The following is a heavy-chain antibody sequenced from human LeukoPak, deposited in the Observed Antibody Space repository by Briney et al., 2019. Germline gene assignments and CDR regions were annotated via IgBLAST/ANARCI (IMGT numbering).Heavy chain of an antibody. CDR3: ARVIWGGGSYYFDY. CDR2: IYTSGST. D-gene: IGHD1-26*01. CDR1: GGSISSYY. J-gene: IGHJ4*02. V-gene: IGHV4-4*07. Sequence: PSETLSLTCTVSGGSISSYYWSWIRQPAGKGLEWIGRIYTSGSTNYNPSLKSRVTMSVDTSKNQFSLKLSSVTAADTAVYYCARVIWGGGSYYFDYWGQGTLVTVPS.